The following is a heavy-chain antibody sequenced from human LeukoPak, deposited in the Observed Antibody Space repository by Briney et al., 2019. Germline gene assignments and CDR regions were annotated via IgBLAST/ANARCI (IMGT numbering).Heavy chain of an antibody. CDR2: ISSSAASI. CDR1: GFTFSSYA. J-gene: IGHJ5*02. CDR3: AKSQPSAISWFDP. D-gene: IGHD2-2*02. V-gene: IGHV3-23*01. Sequence: GGSLRPSCAASGFTFSSYAMSRVRQAPGKGLEWVSAISSSAASIYYADSVKGRFTISRDNSKNTLWLQMNSLRDEDTAVYYCAKSQPSAISWFDPWGQGTLVTVSS.